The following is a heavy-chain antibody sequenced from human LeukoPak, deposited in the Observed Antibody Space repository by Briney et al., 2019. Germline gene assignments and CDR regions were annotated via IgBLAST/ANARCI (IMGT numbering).Heavy chain of an antibody. Sequence: ASVKVSCKASGYTFTGYYMHWVRQAPGQGLEWMGWINPNSGGTNYAQKFQGRVTMTRDTSISTAYMELSRLRSDDTAVYYCARGLGYYGSGSYVDYWGQGTLVTVSS. CDR1: GYTFTGYY. CDR3: ARGLGYYGSGSYVDY. V-gene: IGHV1-2*02. J-gene: IGHJ4*02. CDR2: INPNSGGT. D-gene: IGHD3-10*01.